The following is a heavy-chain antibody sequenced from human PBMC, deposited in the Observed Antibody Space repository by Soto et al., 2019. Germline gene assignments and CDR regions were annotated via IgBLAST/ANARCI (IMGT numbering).Heavy chain of an antibody. CDR1: GFSLSTSGVG. CDR3: AHSTYYDILADY. D-gene: IGHD3-9*01. CDR2: IYWDDDK. V-gene: IGHV2-5*02. J-gene: IGHJ4*02. Sequence: QITLEESGPTLVKPTQTLTLTCTFSGFSLSTSGVGVGWIRQPPGKALEWLALIYWDDDKRYSPSLKSRLTTTKDTSKNQVVLTMTNMDPVDTATYYSAHSTYYDILADYWGQGTLVTVSS.